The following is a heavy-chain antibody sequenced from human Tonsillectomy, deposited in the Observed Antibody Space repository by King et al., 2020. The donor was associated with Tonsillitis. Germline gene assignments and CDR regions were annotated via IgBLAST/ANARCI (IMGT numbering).Heavy chain of an antibody. CDR3: ARVHYYYGMYV. Sequence: VQLVESGGGLVQPGGSLRLSCAASGFTVSSNYMSWVRQAPGKGLEWASVIYSGGSTYYADSVKGRFTISRDNSKNTLYLQMNSLRSEDTAVYYCARVHYYYGMYVWGQGTTVTVSS. CDR2: IYSGGST. CDR1: GFTVSSNY. J-gene: IGHJ6*02. V-gene: IGHV3-66*01.